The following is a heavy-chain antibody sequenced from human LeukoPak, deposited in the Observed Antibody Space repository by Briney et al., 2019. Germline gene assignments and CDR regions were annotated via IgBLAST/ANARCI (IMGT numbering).Heavy chain of an antibody. D-gene: IGHD5-24*01. Sequence: ASVKVSCKASDYIFTSYGISWVRQAPGQGLEWMGWISAYNGNTNYAQKFQGRVTLTRDMSTSTDYLELSSLRSEDTAVYYCARDNSVRDEAWWFNPWGQGTLVTVSS. J-gene: IGHJ5*02. V-gene: IGHV1-18*01. CDR3: ARDNSVRDEAWWFNP. CDR2: ISAYNGNT. CDR1: DYIFTSYG.